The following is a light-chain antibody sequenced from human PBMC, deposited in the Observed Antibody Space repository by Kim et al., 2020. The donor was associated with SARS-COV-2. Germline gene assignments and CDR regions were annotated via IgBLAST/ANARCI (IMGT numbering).Light chain of an antibody. CDR2: GDS. CDR1: DIGPEI. CDR3: QVWDSSTGV. J-gene: IGLJ3*02. Sequence: LALRETARVTLAGKDIGPEIVHWFHQRQGQAPLLVFCGDSPRPTGVPQRVSGSDAGSTATLTISTARRGDVADYYCQVWDSSTGVFGGGTKLTVL. V-gene: IGLV3-9*01.